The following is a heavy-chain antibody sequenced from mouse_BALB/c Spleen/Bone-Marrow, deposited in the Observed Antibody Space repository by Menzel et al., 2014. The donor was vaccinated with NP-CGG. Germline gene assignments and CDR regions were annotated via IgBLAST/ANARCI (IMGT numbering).Heavy chain of an antibody. D-gene: IGHD1-1*01. J-gene: IGHJ3*01. CDR2: IIGGTGGT. CDR1: GFTFSNSY. V-gene: IGHV1-77*01. Sequence: QVQLKQSGGEVVKPGTSVKLSCKTSGFTFSNSYISWLKLKPGQSLEWIAWIIGGTGGTTYNQKFTDKAQLTVDTSSNTAYIQLSSLTTEDSAIYYCARPLYGSSFAWFAYWGQGTLVTVSA. CDR3: ARPLYGSSFAWFAY.